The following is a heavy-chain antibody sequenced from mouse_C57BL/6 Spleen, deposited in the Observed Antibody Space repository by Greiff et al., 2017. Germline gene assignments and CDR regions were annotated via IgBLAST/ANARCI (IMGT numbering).Heavy chain of an antibody. D-gene: IGHD2-4*01. Sequence: EVKLVESGGGLVKPGGSLKLSCAASGFTFSSYTMSWVRQTPEQRLEWVATISGGGGNTYYPDSVKGRFTISSDNAKNTLYLQMSSLRSEDTALYYCARHEDYQFADWGQGTLVTVSA. J-gene: IGHJ3*01. V-gene: IGHV5-9*01. CDR1: GFTFSSYT. CDR2: ISGGGGNT. CDR3: ARHEDYQFAD.